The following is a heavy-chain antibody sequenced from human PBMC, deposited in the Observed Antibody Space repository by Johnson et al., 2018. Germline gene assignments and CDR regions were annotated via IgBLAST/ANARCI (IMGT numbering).Heavy chain of an antibody. J-gene: IGHJ6*02. CDR2: ISGSAHAT. CDR1: GFPFSNYA. Sequence: VQLVESGGGLVQPGGSLGLSCAASGFPFSNYAMTWVRQAPGMGLEWVSVISGSAHATYSADSVKGRFTISREHSKNTLYLQISSLRAADTAVYYCAKESGIEGGGRWAYGVDVWGQGTTVTVSS. V-gene: IGHV3-23*04. D-gene: IGHD2-15*01. CDR3: AKESGIEGGGRWAYGVDV.